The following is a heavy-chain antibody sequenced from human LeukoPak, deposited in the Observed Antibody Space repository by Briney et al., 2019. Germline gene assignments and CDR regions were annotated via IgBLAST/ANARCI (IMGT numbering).Heavy chain of an antibody. Sequence: PSETLSLTCTVPGGSITTYYWSWIRQPPGKGLEWIGYIFYSGSTRYNPSLKSRVTISVDTSKNPFSLRLTSVTAADTAVYYCARQSTRGYCSSTSCQAVNAFDIWGQGTMVTVSS. D-gene: IGHD2-2*01. V-gene: IGHV4-59*08. CDR1: GGSITTYY. J-gene: IGHJ3*02. CDR3: ARQSTRGYCSSTSCQAVNAFDI. CDR2: IFYSGST.